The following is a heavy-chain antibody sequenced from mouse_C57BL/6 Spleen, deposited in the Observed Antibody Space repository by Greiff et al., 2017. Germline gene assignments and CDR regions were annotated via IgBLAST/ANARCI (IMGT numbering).Heavy chain of an antibody. V-gene: IGHV1-50*01. CDR3: ARITEVVSTSAMDD. CDR2: IDPSDSYT. D-gene: IGHD1-1*01. Sequence: QVQLQQPGAELVKPGASVKLSCKASGYTFTSYWMQWVKQRPGQGLEWIGEIDPSDSYTNSNQKFKGKATLTVDTASSTAYMQLSSLTSEAAAVDYCARITEVVSTSAMDDWGQATSVTVS. J-gene: IGHJ4*01. CDR1: GYTFTSYW.